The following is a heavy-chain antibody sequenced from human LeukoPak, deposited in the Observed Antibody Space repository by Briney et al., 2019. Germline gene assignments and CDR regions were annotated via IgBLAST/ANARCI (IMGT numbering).Heavy chain of an antibody. D-gene: IGHD2-21*01. CDR3: ARDPGPALAYCGGDCYDY. J-gene: IGHJ4*02. CDR1: GGTFSSYA. CDR2: IIPILGIA. V-gene: IGHV1-69*04. Sequence: SVKVSCKASGGTFSSYAISWVRQAPGQGLEWMGRIIPILGIANYAQKFQGRVTITADKSTSTAYMELSSLRSEDTAVYYCARDPGPALAYCGGDCYDYWGQGTLVTASS.